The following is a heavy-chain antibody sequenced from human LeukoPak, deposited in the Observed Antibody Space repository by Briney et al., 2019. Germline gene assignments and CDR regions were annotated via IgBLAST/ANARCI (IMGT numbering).Heavy chain of an antibody. CDR1: GYTFTGYY. V-gene: IGHV1-2*02. D-gene: IGHD3-9*01. J-gene: IGHJ4*02. CDR2: INPNSGGT. CDR3: ARDGGDILTGYQFDY. Sequence: VASVKVSCKASGYTFTGYYMHWVRQAPGQGLEWMEWINPNSGGTNYAQKFQGRVTMTRDTSISTAYMELSRLRSDDTAVYYCARDGGDILTGYQFDYWGQGTLVTVSS.